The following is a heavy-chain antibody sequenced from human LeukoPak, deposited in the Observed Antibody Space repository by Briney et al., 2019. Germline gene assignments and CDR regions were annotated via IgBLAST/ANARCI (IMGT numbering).Heavy chain of an antibody. CDR1: GDSINGYY. J-gene: IGHJ4*02. D-gene: IGHD4-17*01. CDR3: ARGVSAVTVES. Sequence: PSETLSLTCTVSGDSINGYYWSWIRRPAGEGLEWIGRIYSSGTTYSNPSLKSRVTMSLDTSKNLFSLKLTSVTAADTAVYYCARGVSAVTVESWGQGTLVTVSS. CDR2: IYSSGTT. V-gene: IGHV4-4*07.